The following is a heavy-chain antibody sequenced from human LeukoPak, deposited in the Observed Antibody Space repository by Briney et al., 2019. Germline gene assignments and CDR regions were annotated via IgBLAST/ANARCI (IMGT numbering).Heavy chain of an antibody. Sequence: SETLSLTCTVSGGSISSYYWSWIRQPPGKGLEWIGYIYYSGSTNYNPSLKSRVTISVDTSKNQFSLKLSSVTAADTAVYYCARGRRGYGYGSFDYWGQGTLVTVSS. CDR2: IYYSGST. CDR3: ARGRRGYGYGSFDY. D-gene: IGHD5-18*01. J-gene: IGHJ4*02. V-gene: IGHV4-59*01. CDR1: GGSISSYY.